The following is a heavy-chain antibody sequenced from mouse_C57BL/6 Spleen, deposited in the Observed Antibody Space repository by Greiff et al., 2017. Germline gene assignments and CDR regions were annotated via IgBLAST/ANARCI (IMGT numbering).Heavy chain of an antibody. CDR1: GYTFTSYW. V-gene: IGHV1-64*01. J-gene: IGHJ2*01. D-gene: IGHD3-3*01. CDR3: ARVDGTFDY. Sequence: QVQLQQPGAELVKPGASVKLSCKASGYTFTSYWMPWVKQRPGQGLEWIGMIHPNSGSTNYNEKFKSKATLTVDKSSSTAYMQRSSLTSEDAAVYYCARVDGTFDYWGQGTTLTVSS. CDR2: IHPNSGST.